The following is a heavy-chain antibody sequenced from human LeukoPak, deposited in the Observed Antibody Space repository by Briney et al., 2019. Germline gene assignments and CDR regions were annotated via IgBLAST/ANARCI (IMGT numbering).Heavy chain of an antibody. CDR2: IYYSGST. CDR1: GGSISSSSYY. J-gene: IGHJ4*02. V-gene: IGHV4-39*01. Sequence: PSETLSLTCTVSGGSISSSSYYWGWIRQPPGKGLEWIASIYYSGSTYYNPSLKSRVTISVDTSKNQFSLKLSSVTAEDTAVYYCARHAASYGSLYFDYWGQGTLVTVSS. CDR3: ARHAASYGSLYFDY. D-gene: IGHD5-18*01.